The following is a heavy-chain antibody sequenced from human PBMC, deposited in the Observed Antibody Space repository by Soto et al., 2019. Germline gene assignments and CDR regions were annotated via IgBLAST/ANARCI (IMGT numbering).Heavy chain of an antibody. V-gene: IGHV4-39*01. CDR3: ARHESVVVVTAARALDI. D-gene: IGHD2-15*01. CDR2: IYHNGDT. CDR1: GGSISSGSHY. Sequence: QLQLQESGPGLMKPSETLSLTCSVSGGSISSGSHYWVWIRQPPGKGLECIGSIYHNGDTHYNPSLKSRVTISVDTSKNQFSMKLNSVTAADTAVYYCARHESVVVVTAARALDIWGQGTMVIVSS. J-gene: IGHJ3*02.